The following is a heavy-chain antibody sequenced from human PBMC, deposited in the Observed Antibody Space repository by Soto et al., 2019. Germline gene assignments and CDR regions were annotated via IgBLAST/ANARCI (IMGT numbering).Heavy chain of an antibody. D-gene: IGHD3-3*01. CDR3: ARVATPPRITIFGVVIPRYYYGMDV. J-gene: IGHJ6*02. CDR1: GGSFSGYY. Sequence: SETLSLTCAVYGGSFSGYYWSWIRQPPGKGLEGIGEINHSGSTNYNPSLKSRVTISVDTAKNQFSLKLSSVTAADTAVYYCARVATPPRITIFGVVIPRYYYGMDVWGQGTTVT. V-gene: IGHV4-34*01. CDR2: INHSGST.